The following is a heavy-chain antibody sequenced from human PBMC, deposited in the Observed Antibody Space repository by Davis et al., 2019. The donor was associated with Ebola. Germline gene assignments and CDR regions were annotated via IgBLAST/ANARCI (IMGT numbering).Heavy chain of an antibody. J-gene: IGHJ4*02. Sequence: GGSLRLSCAASGFTFDDYAMHWVRQAPGKGLEWVSGISWNSGSIGYADSVKGRFTISRDTSKNTLYLQMNNLRAEDTAVYYCARDSPTPGYWGQGTLVTVSS. CDR3: ARDSPTPGY. D-gene: IGHD7-27*01. CDR2: ISWNSGSI. V-gene: IGHV3-9*01. CDR1: GFTFDDYA.